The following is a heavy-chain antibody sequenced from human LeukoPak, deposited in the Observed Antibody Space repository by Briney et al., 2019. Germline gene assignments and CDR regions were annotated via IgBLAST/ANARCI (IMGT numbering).Heavy chain of an antibody. J-gene: IGHJ6*02. CDR1: GYSISSGYY. Sequence: PSETLSLTCTVSGYSISSGYYWGWIRPPPGKGLEWIGSIYHSGSTYYNPSLKSRVTISVDTSKNQFSLKLSSVTAADTAVYYCARERPYYGSGNFVGMDVWGQGTTVSVS. CDR3: ARERPYYGSGNFVGMDV. V-gene: IGHV4-38-2*02. CDR2: IYHSGST. D-gene: IGHD3-10*01.